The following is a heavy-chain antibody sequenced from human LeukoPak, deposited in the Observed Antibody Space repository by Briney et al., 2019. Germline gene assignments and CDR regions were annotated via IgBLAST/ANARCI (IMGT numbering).Heavy chain of an antibody. CDR3: AREGFDGGSYSDY. J-gene: IGHJ4*02. Sequence: KPSETLSLTCTVSGYSISSGYYWSWIRQPAGKGLEWIGRIYTSGSTNYNPSLKSRVTMSVDTSKNQFSLKLSSVTAADTAVYYCAREGFDGGSYSDYWGQGTLVTVSS. CDR2: IYTSGST. D-gene: IGHD1-26*01. CDR1: GYSISSGYY. V-gene: IGHV4-4*07.